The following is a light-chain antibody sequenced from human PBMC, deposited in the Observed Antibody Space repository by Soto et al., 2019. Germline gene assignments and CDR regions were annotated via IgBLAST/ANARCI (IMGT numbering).Light chain of an antibody. J-gene: IGLJ1*01. CDR2: EAS. V-gene: IGLV2-8*01. CDR1: SSDVGGYNY. Sequence: QSVLTQPPSASESPGQSVTISCTGTSSDVGGYNYVSWYQQHPGKAPKLMIYEASKRPSGVPDRFSGSKSGNTASLTVSGLQAEDEADYYCSSYVGSNNFVFGTGTKVTVL. CDR3: SSYVGSNNFV.